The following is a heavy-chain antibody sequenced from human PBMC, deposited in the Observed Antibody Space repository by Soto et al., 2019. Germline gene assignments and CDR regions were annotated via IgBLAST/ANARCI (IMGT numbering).Heavy chain of an antibody. CDR3: SKGRIAVAAPYNWFDP. V-gene: IGHV3-23*01. J-gene: IGHJ5*02. CDR2: ITGGADNT. D-gene: IGHD6-19*01. CDR1: GFTYSSYA. Sequence: DVKLLESGGGLVQPGGSLRLSCVASGFTYSSYAMSWVRQAPGKGLEWVSTITGGADNTHYADSVKGWFTISRDNSKNTLSLQMNSLRVEDTAVYHCSKGRIAVAAPYNWFDPWGQGTLVTVSS.